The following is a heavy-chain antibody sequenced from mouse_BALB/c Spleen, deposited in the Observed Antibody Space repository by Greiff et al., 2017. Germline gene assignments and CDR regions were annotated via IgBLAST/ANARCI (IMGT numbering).Heavy chain of an antibody. Sequence: EVKLQESGPGLVKPSQSLSLTCSVTGYSITSGYYWNWIRQFPGNKLEWMGYISYDGSNNYNPSLKNRISITRNTSKNQFFLKLNSVTTEDTAKYYCSRGDYYAMDYWGQGTSVTVSS. CDR1: GYSITSGYY. CDR3: SRGDYYAMDY. J-gene: IGHJ4*01. V-gene: IGHV3-6*02. CDR2: ISYDGSN.